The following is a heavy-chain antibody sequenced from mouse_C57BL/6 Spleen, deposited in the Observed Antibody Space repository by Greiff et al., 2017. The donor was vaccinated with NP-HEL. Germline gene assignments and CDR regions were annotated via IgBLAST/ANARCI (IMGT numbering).Heavy chain of an antibody. D-gene: IGHD2-1*01. J-gene: IGHJ4*01. CDR2: ISSGGSYT. CDR1: GFTFSSYG. CDR3: ARHEGNYYYAMDY. V-gene: IGHV5-6*02. Sequence: EVKLEESGGDLVKPGGSLKLSCAASGFTFSSYGMSWVRQTPDKRLEWVATISSGGSYTYYPDSVKGRFTISRDNAKNTLYLQMSSLKSEDTAMYYCARHEGNYYYAMDYWGQGTSVTVSS.